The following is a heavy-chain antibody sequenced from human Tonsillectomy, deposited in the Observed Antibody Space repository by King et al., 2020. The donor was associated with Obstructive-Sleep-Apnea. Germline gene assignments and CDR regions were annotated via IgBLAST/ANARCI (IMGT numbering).Heavy chain of an antibody. CDR2: IRYDGSNT. V-gene: IGHV3-30*02. Sequence: QLVQSGGGVVQPGGSLRLSCAASGFTFSSYGMHWGRQAPGKGLEWGALIRYDGSNTYYADSVKGRFTISRDNSKNTLYLQMNSRRAEDTAVDYCAKDWLYYYDSSGYGPPDYWGQGTLVTVSS. D-gene: IGHD3-22*01. CDR1: GFTFSSYG. CDR3: AKDWLYYYDSSGYGPPDY. J-gene: IGHJ4*02.